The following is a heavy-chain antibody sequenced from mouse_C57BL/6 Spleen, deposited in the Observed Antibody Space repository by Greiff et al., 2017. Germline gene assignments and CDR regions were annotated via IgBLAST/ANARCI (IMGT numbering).Heavy chain of an antibody. Sequence: QVQLQQSGPELVKPGASVTISCKVSGYAFSSSWLNWVKQRPGEGLVWIGRIYPGDGDNNYNGKFKGKATLTADKSASTAYMQLSSLTSEDSAVYFCARPLRYGAMDYWGQGTSVTVSA. D-gene: IGHD1-1*01. CDR3: ARPLRYGAMDY. J-gene: IGHJ4*01. CDR1: GYAFSSSW. CDR2: IYPGDGDN. V-gene: IGHV1-82*01.